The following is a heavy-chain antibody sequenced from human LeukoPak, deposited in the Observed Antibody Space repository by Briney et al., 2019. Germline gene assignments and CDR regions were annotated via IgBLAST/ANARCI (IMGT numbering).Heavy chain of an antibody. D-gene: IGHD5-18*01. CDR1: GGSFSGYY. CDR3: ARDVDTAMVTMDWFDP. CDR2: INQSGST. V-gene: IGHV4-34*01. Sequence: SETLSLTCAVYGGSFSGYYWSWIRQPPGKGLEWIGEINQSGSTNYNPSLKSRVTISVDTSKNQFSLKLSSVTAADTAVYYCARDVDTAMVTMDWFDPWGQGTLVTVSS. J-gene: IGHJ5*02.